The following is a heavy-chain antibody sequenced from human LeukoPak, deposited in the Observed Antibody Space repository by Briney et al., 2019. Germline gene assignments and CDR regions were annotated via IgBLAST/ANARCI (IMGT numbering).Heavy chain of an antibody. V-gene: IGHV3-74*01. Sequence: GGSLRLSCAASGFSFSTNWMHWVRQAPGKGLAWVSRIGGDGSTTNYADSVKGRFTISRDNAKNTLYLQMNSLRAEDTAIYYCVGTDYFDFWGQGILVTVSS. CDR1: GFSFSTNW. CDR3: VGTDYFDF. CDR2: IGGDGSTT. D-gene: IGHD7-27*01. J-gene: IGHJ4*02.